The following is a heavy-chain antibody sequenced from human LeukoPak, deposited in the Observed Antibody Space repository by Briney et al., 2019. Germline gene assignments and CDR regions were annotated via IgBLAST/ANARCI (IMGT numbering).Heavy chain of an antibody. Sequence: HWETLSLTCSVSGGSMNTYYWTWIRQPAGKGLEWIGRVYTSGYTKYNPSLQSRVTMSVDTSKKHLSLMLTSLTAADTAVYYCARETLVGTTNYFDYWGQGTLVTVSS. CDR3: ARETLVGTTNYFDY. J-gene: IGHJ4*02. CDR1: GGSMNTYY. CDR2: VYTSGYT. V-gene: IGHV4-4*07. D-gene: IGHD1-26*01.